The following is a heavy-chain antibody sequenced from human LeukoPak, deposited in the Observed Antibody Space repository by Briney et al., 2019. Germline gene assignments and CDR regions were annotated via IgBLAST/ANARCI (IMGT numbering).Heavy chain of an antibody. D-gene: IGHD6-13*01. Sequence: ASVKVSCKASGYTFTSHFMHWVRQAPGQGLEWMGWINPNSGGTNYAQKFQGRVTMTRDTSISTAYMELSRLRSDDTAVYYCARGLGSSWELFDYWGQGTLVTVSS. J-gene: IGHJ4*02. CDR1: GYTFTSHF. CDR3: ARGLGSSWELFDY. CDR2: INPNSGGT. V-gene: IGHV1-2*02.